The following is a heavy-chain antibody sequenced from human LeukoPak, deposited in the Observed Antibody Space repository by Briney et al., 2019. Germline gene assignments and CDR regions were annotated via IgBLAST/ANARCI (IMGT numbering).Heavy chain of an antibody. CDR3: ARRVTMRYYYDSSGYYKNWFDP. J-gene: IGHJ5*02. CDR2: IYYSGIT. D-gene: IGHD3-22*01. Sequence: SETLSLTCTVSGGSISSSGYYWGWIRQSPGEGLEWIGNIYYSGITYYNPSLKSRVTISVDTSKNQFSLKLSSVTAADTAVYYCARRVTMRYYYDSSGYYKNWFDPWGQGTLVTVSS. V-gene: IGHV4-39*01. CDR1: GGSISSSGYY.